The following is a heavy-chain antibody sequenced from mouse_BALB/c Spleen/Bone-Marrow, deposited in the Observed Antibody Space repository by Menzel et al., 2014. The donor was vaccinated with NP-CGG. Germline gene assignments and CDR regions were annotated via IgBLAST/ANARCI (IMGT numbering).Heavy chain of an antibody. CDR1: GFTFTDYY. J-gene: IGHJ4*01. CDR2: IRNKANGYTT. V-gene: IGHV7-3*02. Sequence: EVMLVESGGGLVQPGGSLRLSCATSGFTFTDYYMSWVRQPPGKALEWLGFIRNKANGYTTEYSATVKGLFTITRDNSQSILYLQMNTLRAEDSATYYSAGWLLRAMDYWGQGTSVTVSS. CDR3: AGWLLRAMDY. D-gene: IGHD2-3*01.